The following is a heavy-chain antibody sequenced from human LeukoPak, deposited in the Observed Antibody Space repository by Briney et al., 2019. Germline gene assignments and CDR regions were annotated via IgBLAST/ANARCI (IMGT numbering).Heavy chain of an antibody. D-gene: IGHD1-26*01. CDR3: ASWEDAFDI. Sequence: GESLKISCKGSGSRFTSYWISWVRQLPGKGLEWMGRIDPSDSYTNYSPSFQGHVTISADKSISTAYLQWSSLKASDTAMYYCASWEDAFDIWGQGTMVTVSS. V-gene: IGHV5-10-1*01. J-gene: IGHJ3*02. CDR1: GSRFTSYW. CDR2: IDPSDSYT.